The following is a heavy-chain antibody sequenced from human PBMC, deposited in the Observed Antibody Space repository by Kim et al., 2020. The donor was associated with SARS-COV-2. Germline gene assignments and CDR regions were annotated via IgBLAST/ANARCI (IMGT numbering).Heavy chain of an antibody. CDR1: GGTFSSYA. CDR3: ARGRYVAHPHYYYYYYMDV. CDR2: IIPIFGTA. V-gene: IGHV1-69*13. D-gene: IGHD1-1*01. Sequence: SVKVSCKASGGTFSSYAISWVRQAPGQGLEWMGGIIPIFGTANYAQKFQGRVTITADESTSTAYMELSSLRSEDTAVYYCARGRYVAHPHYYYYYYMDVWGKGTTVTVSS. J-gene: IGHJ6*03.